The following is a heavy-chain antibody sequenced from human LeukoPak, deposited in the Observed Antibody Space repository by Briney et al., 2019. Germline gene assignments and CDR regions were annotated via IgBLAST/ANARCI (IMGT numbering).Heavy chain of an antibody. CDR1: GYTFTGYY. J-gene: IGHJ4*02. Sequence: ASVKVSCKASGYTFTGYYMHWVRQAPGQGLEWMGWINPNSGGTNYAEKFQGRVTMTRDTYISTAYMEQSRMRSDDTAVYYCARDRQRRDGLDYWGQGTLVTVSS. CDR3: ARDRQRRDGLDY. D-gene: IGHD5-24*01. V-gene: IGHV1-2*02. CDR2: INPNSGGT.